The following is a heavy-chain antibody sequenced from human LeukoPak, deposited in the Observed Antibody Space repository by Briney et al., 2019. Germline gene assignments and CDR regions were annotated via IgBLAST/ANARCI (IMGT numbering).Heavy chain of an antibody. V-gene: IGHV3-53*01. D-gene: IGHD2-8*01. CDR2: IYSGGST. CDR1: GFTVSSNY. J-gene: IGHJ4*02. Sequence: GGSLRLSCAASGFTVSSNYMSWVRQAPGKGLEWVSVIYSGGSTYYADPVKGRFTISRDNSKNTPYLQMNSLRAEDTAVYYCARVGGYCTNGVCFWRDYWGQGTLVTVSS. CDR3: ARVGGYCTNGVCFWRDY.